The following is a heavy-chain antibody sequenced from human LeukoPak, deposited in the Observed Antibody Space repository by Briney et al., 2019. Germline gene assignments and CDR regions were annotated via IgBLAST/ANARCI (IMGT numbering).Heavy chain of an antibody. CDR2: IKQDGSET. V-gene: IGHV3-7*01. CDR1: GFTFSSYW. D-gene: IGHD3-22*01. Sequence: GGSLRLSCAASGFTFSSYWMTWVRQAPGKGLEWVANIKQDGSETYSVDSVRGRFIISRDNAKNSLYLQMNSLRAEDTAVYYCARTYYYDSSGYYRYWGQGTLVTVSS. J-gene: IGHJ4*02. CDR3: ARTYYYDSSGYYRY.